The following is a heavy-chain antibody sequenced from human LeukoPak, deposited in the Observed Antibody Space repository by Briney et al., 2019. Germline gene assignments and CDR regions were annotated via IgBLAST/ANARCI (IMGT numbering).Heavy chain of an antibody. V-gene: IGHV3-23*01. CDR1: GLTFSSYT. D-gene: IGHD6-19*01. CDR3: AKDRVPYSSGLGYFDY. CDR2: ISGNGGRT. Sequence: QTGGSLRLSCAASGLTFSSYTMSWVRQTPGKGLEWVSGISGNGGRTNYADSVEGRFTISRDNSKNTLYLQMNSLRVEDTAVYYCAKDRVPYSSGLGYFDYWGQGTLVTVSS. J-gene: IGHJ4*02.